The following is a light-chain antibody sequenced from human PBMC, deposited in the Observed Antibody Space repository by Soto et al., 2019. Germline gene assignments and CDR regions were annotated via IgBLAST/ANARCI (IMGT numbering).Light chain of an antibody. CDR2: VGTGGTVG. CDR1: SAYSNYN. Sequence: QLVLTQPPSALASLGASVTLTCTLSSAYSNYNVDWYQQRPGKGPRFVMRVGTGGTVGSKGDGIPDRFSVLGSGLNRYLTIKNIQEEDESDFHCGADHGSGSNLVLFGGGTKLTVL. J-gene: IGLJ2*01. V-gene: IGLV9-49*01. CDR3: GADHGSGSNLVL.